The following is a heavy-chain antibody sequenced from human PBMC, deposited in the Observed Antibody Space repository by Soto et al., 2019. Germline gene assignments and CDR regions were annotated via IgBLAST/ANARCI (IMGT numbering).Heavy chain of an antibody. CDR2: ISYDGSNK. D-gene: IGHD1-26*01. CDR1: GFTFSSYA. V-gene: IGHV3-30-3*01. J-gene: IGHJ4*02. CDR3: ARARGNPGATRGSGLGYSDY. Sequence: QVQLVESGGGVVQPGRSLRLSCAASGFTFSSYAMHWVRQAPGKGLEWVAVISYDGSNKYYADSVKGRFTISRDNSKNTPYLQMNSLRAEDTAVYYCARARGNPGATRGSGLGYSDYWGQGTLVTVSS.